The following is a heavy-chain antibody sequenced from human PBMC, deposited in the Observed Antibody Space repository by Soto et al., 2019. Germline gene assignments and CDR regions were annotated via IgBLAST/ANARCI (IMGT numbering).Heavy chain of an antibody. CDR3: AKLMVYAPPFSDAFDI. D-gene: IGHD2-8*01. CDR1: GFTFSSYG. Sequence: QVQLVESGGGVVQPGRSLRLSCAASGFTFSSYGMHWVRQAPGKGLEWVAVISYDGSNKYYADSVKGRFTISRDNSKNTLYLQMNSLRAEDTAVYYCAKLMVYAPPFSDAFDIWGQGTMATVSS. V-gene: IGHV3-30*18. J-gene: IGHJ3*02. CDR2: ISYDGSNK.